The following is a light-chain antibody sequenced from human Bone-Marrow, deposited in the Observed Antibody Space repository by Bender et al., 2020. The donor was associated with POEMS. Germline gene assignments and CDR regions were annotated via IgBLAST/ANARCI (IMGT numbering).Light chain of an antibody. CDR2: EVT. CDR3: SSYTGSSTQV. Sequence: QSALTQPPSVSASPGQSVTISCTGGRNDIGSYNYVSWYQQYPGKAPKVIIFEVTNRPSGISDRFSGSKSGSTASLTISGLRPEDEADDYCSSYTGSSTQVFGGGTKVTVL. V-gene: IGLV2-14*03. CDR1: RNDIGSYNY. J-gene: IGLJ3*02.